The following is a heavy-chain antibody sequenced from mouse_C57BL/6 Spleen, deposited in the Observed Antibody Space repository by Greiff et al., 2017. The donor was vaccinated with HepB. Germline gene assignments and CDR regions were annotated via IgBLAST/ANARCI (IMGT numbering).Heavy chain of an antibody. CDR1: GFTFSSYA. CDR3: ARGHRGSYYGSSFDY. Sequence: DVKLVESGGGLVKPGGSLKLSCAASGFTFSSYAMSWVRQTPEKRLEWVATISDGGSYTYYPDNVKGRFTISRDNAKNNLYLQMSHLKSEDTAMYYCARGHRGSYYGSSFDYWGQGTTLTVSS. V-gene: IGHV5-4*03. J-gene: IGHJ2*01. CDR2: ISDGGSYT. D-gene: IGHD1-1*01.